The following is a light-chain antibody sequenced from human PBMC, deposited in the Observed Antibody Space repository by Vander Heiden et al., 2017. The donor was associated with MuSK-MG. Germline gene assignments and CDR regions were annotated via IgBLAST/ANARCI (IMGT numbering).Light chain of an antibody. CDR1: QRISRY. CDR3: QQSYNTPHT. Sequence: DIYMTQSPASLSASVGDRVTITCRASQRISRYLNWYQQKPGEAPKLLIYVTSNLQSGVPSRFSGGGSGADFTLTISSLQPEDFATYYCQQSYNTPHTFGQGTKVEIK. V-gene: IGKV1-39*01. J-gene: IGKJ1*01. CDR2: VTS.